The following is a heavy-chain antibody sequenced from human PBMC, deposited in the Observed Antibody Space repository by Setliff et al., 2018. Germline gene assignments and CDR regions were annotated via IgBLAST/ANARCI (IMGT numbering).Heavy chain of an antibody. CDR2: LSARTGVT. CDR1: GFTFSAAW. Sequence: GGSLRLSCEASGFTFSAAWMTWRRLGPGKGLEWVSGLSARTGVTYYADSVKGRFTMSRDISKNTVYLHMTSLRAEDTAMYYCAKRGDTRTFDYWGQGTLVTVSS. V-gene: IGHV3-23*01. J-gene: IGHJ4*02. CDR3: AKRGDTRTFDY. D-gene: IGHD5-18*01.